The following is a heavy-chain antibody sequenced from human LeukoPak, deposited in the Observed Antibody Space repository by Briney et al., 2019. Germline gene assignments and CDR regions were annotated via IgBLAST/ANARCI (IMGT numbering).Heavy chain of an antibody. CDR3: ARASLASAGTRF. CDR1: GYTFSGYY. Sequence: ASVKVSCKASGYTFSGYYIHWVRQAPGRGLEWVGWINARSGATNYAQKFQGRVILTRDTSITTSYMEVISLTSDDTAVYYCARASLASAGTRFWGQGTQVIVSS. CDR2: INARSGAT. J-gene: IGHJ1*01. D-gene: IGHD6-13*01. V-gene: IGHV1-2*02.